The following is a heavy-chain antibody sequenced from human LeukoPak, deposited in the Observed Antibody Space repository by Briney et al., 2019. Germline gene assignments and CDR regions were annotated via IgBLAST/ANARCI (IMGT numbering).Heavy chain of an antibody. CDR1: GYTFTSYD. CDR3: ARGVDTAMVRWYYYYYYMDV. CDR2: MNPNSGNT. J-gene: IGHJ6*03. D-gene: IGHD5-18*01. V-gene: IGHV1-8*01. Sequence: ASVKVSCKASGYTFTSYDINWVRQATGQGLEWMAWMNPNSGNTGYAQKFQGRVTMTRNTSISTAYMELSSLRSEDTAVYYCARGVDTAMVRWYYYYYYMDVWGKGTTVTVSS.